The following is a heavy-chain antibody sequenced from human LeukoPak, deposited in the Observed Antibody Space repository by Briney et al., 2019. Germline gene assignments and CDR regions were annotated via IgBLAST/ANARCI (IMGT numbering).Heavy chain of an antibody. J-gene: IGHJ4*02. D-gene: IGHD3-22*01. CDR3: ARDAPYDSSGYYYEGHFDY. V-gene: IGHV3-30-3*01. CDR1: GITFSSDA. Sequence: PGGSLRLSCVASGITFSSDAMHWVRQAPGKGLEWVAVISYDGSNKYYADSVKGRFTISRDNSKNTLYLQMNSLRAEDTAVYYRARDAPYDSSGYYYEGHFDYWGQGTLVTVSS. CDR2: ISYDGSNK.